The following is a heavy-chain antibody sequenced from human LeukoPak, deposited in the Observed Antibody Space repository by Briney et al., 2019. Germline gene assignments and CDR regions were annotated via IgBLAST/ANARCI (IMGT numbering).Heavy chain of an antibody. Sequence: SETLSLTCTVSGGSISSSSYYWGWIRQPPGKGLEWIGTIYYSGSTYYNPSLKSRVTISVVTSKNQFSLKLSSVTAADTAVYYCASRGESIAAAGTDYWGQGTLVTVSS. V-gene: IGHV4-39*01. D-gene: IGHD6-13*01. CDR3: ASRGESIAAAGTDY. CDR2: IYYSGST. J-gene: IGHJ4*02. CDR1: GGSISSSSYY.